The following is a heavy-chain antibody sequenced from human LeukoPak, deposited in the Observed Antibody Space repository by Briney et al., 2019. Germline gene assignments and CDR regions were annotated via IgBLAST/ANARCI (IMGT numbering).Heavy chain of an antibody. J-gene: IGHJ5*02. CDR1: GFTFSSYG. V-gene: IGHV3-48*01. CDR3: ARSLVVGATYPYH. Sequence: KSGGSLRLSCAASGFTFSSYGMTWVRQAPGKGLEWVSYISSSSSTIYYADSVKGRFTISRDNAKNSLYLQLNGLRAEDTAVYYCARSLVVGATYPYHWGQGTLVTVSS. D-gene: IGHD1-26*01. CDR2: ISSSSSTI.